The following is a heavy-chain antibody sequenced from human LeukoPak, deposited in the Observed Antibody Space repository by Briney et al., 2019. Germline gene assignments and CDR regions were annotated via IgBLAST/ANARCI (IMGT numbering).Heavy chain of an antibody. CDR2: ISSSSSYI. D-gene: IGHD3-22*01. CDR3: AKVGGYYYDSSGYYSDRLYFDY. V-gene: IGHV3-21*04. CDR1: GFTFSSYS. Sequence: GGSLRLSCAASGFTFSSYSMNWVRQAPGKGLEWVSSISSSSSYIYYADSVKGRFTISRDNSKNTLYLQMNSLRAEDTAVYYCAKVGGYYYDSSGYYSDRLYFDYWGQGTLVTVSS. J-gene: IGHJ4*02.